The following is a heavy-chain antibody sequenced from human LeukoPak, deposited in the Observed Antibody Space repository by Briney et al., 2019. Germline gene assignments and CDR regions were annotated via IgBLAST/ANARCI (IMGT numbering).Heavy chain of an antibody. J-gene: IGHJ6*03. CDR3: AKDGVYSNYAREYYYYINV. V-gene: IGHV3-15*01. D-gene: IGHD4-11*01. CDR2: IKSKTDGGTT. Sequence: SWIRQPAGKGLEWVGRIKSKTDGGTTDYAAPVKGRFTISRDDSKNTLYLQMNSLRAEDTAVYYCAKDGVYSNYAREYYYYINVWGKGTTATVSS.